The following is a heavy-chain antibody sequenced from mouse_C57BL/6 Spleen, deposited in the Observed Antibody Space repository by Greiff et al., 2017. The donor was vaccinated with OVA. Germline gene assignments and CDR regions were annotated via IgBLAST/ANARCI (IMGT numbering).Heavy chain of an antibody. CDR2: ISSGGDYI. Sequence: EVQGVESGAGLVKPGGSLKLSCAASGFTFSSYAMSWVRQTPEKRLEWVAYISSGGDYIYYADTVKGRFTISRDNARNTLYLQMSSLKSEDTAMYYCTRGSYYYGSSYVNYFDYWGQGTTLTVSS. D-gene: IGHD1-1*01. V-gene: IGHV5-9-1*02. CDR3: TRGSYYYGSSYVNYFDY. CDR1: GFTFSSYA. J-gene: IGHJ2*01.